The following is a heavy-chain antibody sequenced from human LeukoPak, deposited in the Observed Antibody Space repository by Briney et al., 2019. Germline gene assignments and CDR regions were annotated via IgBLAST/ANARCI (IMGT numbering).Heavy chain of an antibody. CDR2: ISYDGSNK. J-gene: IGHJ4*02. V-gene: IGHV3-30-3*01. CDR3: ARDSGIAAAGRGWDYFDY. CDR1: GFFFGSYA. D-gene: IGHD6-13*01. Sequence: GGSLRLSCAASGFFFGSYAVHWIRQAPGKGLEWVAVISYDGSNKYYADSVKGRFTISRDNSKNTLYLQMNSLRAEDTAVYYCARDSGIAAAGRGWDYFDYWGQGTLVTVSS.